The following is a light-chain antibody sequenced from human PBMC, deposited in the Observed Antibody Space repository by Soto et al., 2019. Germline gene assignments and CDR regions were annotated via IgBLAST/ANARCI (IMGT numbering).Light chain of an antibody. V-gene: IGLV2-23*02. Sequence: QSALTQPASVSGSPGQSITIPCTGTSGDVGSYHLVSWYQQHPGKAPKLLIYEVTERPSGVSNRFYGSKSGNTASPTISGLQPDDEADYYCCSYAGNSEVFGTGTKLTVL. CDR2: EVT. J-gene: IGLJ1*01. CDR1: SGDVGSYHL. CDR3: CSYAGNSEV.